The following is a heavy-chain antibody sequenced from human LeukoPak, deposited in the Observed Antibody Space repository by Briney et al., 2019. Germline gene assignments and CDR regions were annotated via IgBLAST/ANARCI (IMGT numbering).Heavy chain of an antibody. CDR1: GGSISSGGYY. Sequence: KPSETLSLTCTVSGGSISSGGYYWSWIRQHPGKGLEWIGYIYHSGRTYYSPSLKGRVTISVDRTRNQFSLKLSSVTAADMAVYYCAKTSSGYYLDHWGQGTLVTVSS. CDR2: IYHSGRT. CDR3: AKTSSGYYLDH. V-gene: IGHV4-30-2*01. D-gene: IGHD3-22*01. J-gene: IGHJ4*02.